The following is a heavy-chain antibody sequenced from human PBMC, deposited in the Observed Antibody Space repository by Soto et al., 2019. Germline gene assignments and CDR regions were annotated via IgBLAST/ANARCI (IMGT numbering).Heavy chain of an antibody. J-gene: IGHJ4*02. CDR2: IYYSGST. D-gene: IGHD1-26*01. Sequence: SETVSLTCTVSGGSISSYYWSWIRQPPGKGLECIGYIYYSGSTNYNPSLKSRVTISVDTSKNQFSLKLSSVTAADTAVYYCARRYGGNFDYWGQGTLVT. CDR3: ARRYGGNFDY. V-gene: IGHV4-59*01. CDR1: GGSISSYY.